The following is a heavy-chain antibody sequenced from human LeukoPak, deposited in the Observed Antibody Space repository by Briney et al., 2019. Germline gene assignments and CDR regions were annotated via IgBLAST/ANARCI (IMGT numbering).Heavy chain of an antibody. CDR2: INPNSGGT. V-gene: IGHV1-2*04. CDR3: ARAQSIAAPYYYYGLDV. J-gene: IGHJ6*02. D-gene: IGHD6-6*01. CDR1: GYTFTGYY. Sequence: ASVKVSCKASGYTFTGYYMHWVRQAPGQGLEWMGWINPNSGGTNYAQKFQGWVTMTRDTSISTAYMELSRLRSDDTAVYYCARAQSIAAPYYYYGLDVWGQGTPVTVSS.